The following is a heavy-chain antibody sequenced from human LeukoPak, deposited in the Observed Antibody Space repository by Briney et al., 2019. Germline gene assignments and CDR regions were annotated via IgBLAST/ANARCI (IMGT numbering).Heavy chain of an antibody. CDR1: GFTFSDYY. CDR3: ARDHEGMDV. Sequence: GGSLRLSCAASGFTFSDYYMTWIRQAPGKGLEYVSYISGSNNDATYADSVKGRFTISRDNAKNSLFLQMNSLRAEDTAVYYCARDHEGMDVWGQGTTVTVSS. J-gene: IGHJ6*02. CDR2: ISGSNNDA. V-gene: IGHV3-11*06.